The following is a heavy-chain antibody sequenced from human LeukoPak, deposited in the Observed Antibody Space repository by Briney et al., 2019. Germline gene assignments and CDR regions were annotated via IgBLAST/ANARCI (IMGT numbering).Heavy chain of an antibody. CDR1: GGSISSSSYY. CDR2: IYYSGST. CDR3: ARDPSAVEMATILPPYFDY. J-gene: IGHJ4*02. Sequence: PSETLSLTCTVSGGSISSSSYYWGWIRQPPGKGLEWIGSIYYSGSTYYNPSLKSRVTISVDTSKNQFSLKLSSVTAADTAVYYCARDPSAVEMATILPPYFDYWGQGTLVTVSS. D-gene: IGHD5-24*01. V-gene: IGHV4-39*07.